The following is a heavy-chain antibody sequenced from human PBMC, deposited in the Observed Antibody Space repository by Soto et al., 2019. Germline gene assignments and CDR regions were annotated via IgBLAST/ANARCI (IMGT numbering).Heavy chain of an antibody. D-gene: IGHD3-10*01. CDR1: GGSISSSNW. V-gene: IGHV4-4*02. CDR3: ARLRSWFREFKTIDY. J-gene: IGHJ4*02. Sequence: SETLSLTCAVSGGSISSSNWWSWVRQPPGKGLEWIGEIYHSGSTNYNPSLKSRVTISVDKSKNQFSLKLSSVTAADTAVYYCARLRSWFREFKTIDYWGQGTLVTVSS. CDR2: IYHSGST.